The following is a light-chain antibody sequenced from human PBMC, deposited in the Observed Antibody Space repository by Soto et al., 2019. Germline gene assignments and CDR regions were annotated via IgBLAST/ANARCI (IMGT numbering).Light chain of an antibody. CDR3: QQRSNWPPIT. J-gene: IGKJ5*01. Sequence: EIVLTHSPATLSLSPLESATLXSMTSQSIAGYLAWYQKKPGQAPRLLIYDTSNRVTGVPARFSGSGSGTDFTLSISSLEPEDFAVYYCQQRSNWPPITFGQGTRLETK. CDR1: QSIAGY. V-gene: IGKV3-11*01. CDR2: DTS.